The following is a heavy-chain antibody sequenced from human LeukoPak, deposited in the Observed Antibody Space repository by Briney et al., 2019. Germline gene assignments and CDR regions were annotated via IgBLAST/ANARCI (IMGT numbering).Heavy chain of an antibody. CDR3: AREVRQWLSRTPLNFDY. D-gene: IGHD6-19*01. Sequence: NPSETLSLTCTVSGGSISSYYWSWIRQPAGKGLEWIGRIYTSGSTNYNPSLKSRVTMSVDTSKNQFSLKLSSVTAADTAVYYCAREVRQWLSRTPLNFDYWGQGTLVTVSS. V-gene: IGHV4-4*07. CDR1: GGSISSYY. CDR2: IYTSGST. J-gene: IGHJ4*02.